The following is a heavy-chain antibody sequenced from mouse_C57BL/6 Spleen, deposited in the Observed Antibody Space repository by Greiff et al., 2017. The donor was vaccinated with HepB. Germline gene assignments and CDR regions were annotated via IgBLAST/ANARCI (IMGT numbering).Heavy chain of an antibody. CDR1: GYTFTDYY. D-gene: IGHD1-1*01. Sequence: EVQLQQSGPVLVKPGASVKMSCKASGYTFTDYYMNWVKQSHGKSLEWIGVINPYNGGTSYNQKFKGKATLTVDKSSSTAYMELNSLTSEDSAVYYCARGGYYGSSYRYAMDYWGQGTSVTVSS. CDR3: ARGGYYGSSYRYAMDY. J-gene: IGHJ4*01. CDR2: INPYNGGT. V-gene: IGHV1-19*01.